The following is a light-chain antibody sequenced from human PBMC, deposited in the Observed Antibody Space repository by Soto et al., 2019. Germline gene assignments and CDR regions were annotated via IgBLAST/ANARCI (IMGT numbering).Light chain of an antibody. Sequence: DIQMTQSPSTLSASVGDRVTITCRASQSISSWLAWYQQKPGKAPKLLIYKASSLESGVPSRFIGSGSGTEFNLTISSLQSDDFATYFWKQYNSYPFTVGPGTKVDMK. CDR3: KQYNSYPFT. V-gene: IGKV1-5*03. CDR2: KAS. J-gene: IGKJ3*01. CDR1: QSISSW.